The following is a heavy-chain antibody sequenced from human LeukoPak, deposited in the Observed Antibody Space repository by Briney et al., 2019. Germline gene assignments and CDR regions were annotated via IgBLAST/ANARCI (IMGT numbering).Heavy chain of an antibody. V-gene: IGHV3-23*01. CDR1: GFTFSSYA. CDR3: AKGGYCSSTSCYVGWFDP. D-gene: IGHD2-2*01. J-gene: IGHJ5*02. CDR2: ISGGVGST. Sequence: GGSLRLSCAASGFTFSSYAMNWVRQAPGKGLEWVSVISGGVGSTYYADSVKGRFTISRDNSKNTLFLQMNSLRAEETAVYYCAKGGYCSSTSCYVGWFDPWGQGTLVTVSS.